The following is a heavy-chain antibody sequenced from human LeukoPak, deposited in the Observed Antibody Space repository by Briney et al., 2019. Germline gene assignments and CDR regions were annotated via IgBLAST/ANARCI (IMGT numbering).Heavy chain of an antibody. Sequence: GGSLRLSCAASGFTFSDYYMSWVRQAPGKGLEWVAFIRYDGSNKYYADSVKGRFTISRDNAKNSLYLQMNSLRAEDTAVYYCVRAGASSGYYWGQGTLVTVSS. CDR2: IRYDGSNK. D-gene: IGHD3-22*01. CDR1: GFTFSDYY. V-gene: IGHV3-30*02. J-gene: IGHJ4*02. CDR3: VRAGASSGYY.